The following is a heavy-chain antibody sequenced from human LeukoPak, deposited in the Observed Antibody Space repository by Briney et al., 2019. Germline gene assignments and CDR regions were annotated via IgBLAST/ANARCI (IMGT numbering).Heavy chain of an antibody. CDR3: ARVQDFETRGYYLGY. D-gene: IGHD3-22*01. J-gene: IGHJ4*01. V-gene: IGHV4-34*01. Sequence: SETLSLTCAVYGGSFSDYYWNWIRQPPGKGLEWIGEINHSGSTNYNPSLKGRVTMSVDTFKNQFSLTLSSVTAADTAVYYCARVQDFETRGYYLGYWGHGTLVTVSS. CDR2: INHSGST. CDR1: GGSFSDYY.